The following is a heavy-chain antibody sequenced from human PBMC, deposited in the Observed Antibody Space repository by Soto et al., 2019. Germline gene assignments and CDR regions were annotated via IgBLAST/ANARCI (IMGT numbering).Heavy chain of an antibody. CDR1: GGSISSYY. D-gene: IGHD4-17*01. J-gene: IGHJ4*02. Sequence: SETLSLTCTVSGGSISSYYWSWIRQPPGKGLEWIGYIYYSGSTNYNPSLKSRVTISVDTSKNQFSLKLSSVTAADTAVYYCARGDDYGDYYFDYWGQGTLVTVSS. CDR3: ARGDDYGDYYFDY. V-gene: IGHV4-59*01. CDR2: IYYSGST.